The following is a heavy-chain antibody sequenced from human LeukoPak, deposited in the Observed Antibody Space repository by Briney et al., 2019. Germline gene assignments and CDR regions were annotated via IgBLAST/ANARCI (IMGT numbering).Heavy chain of an antibody. CDR2: IYTTGST. J-gene: IGHJ4*02. CDR1: GGSISSYY. CDR3: ARQEAVAGKAGFDF. D-gene: IGHD6-19*01. V-gene: IGHV4-4*07. Sequence: SETLSVTCTVSGGSISSYYWSWIRQPGGKGLEWIGRIYTTGSTNYNPSLKSRVNMSIDTSKNQFSLKLSSVTAADTAVYYCARQEAVAGKAGFDFWGQGTLVTVSS.